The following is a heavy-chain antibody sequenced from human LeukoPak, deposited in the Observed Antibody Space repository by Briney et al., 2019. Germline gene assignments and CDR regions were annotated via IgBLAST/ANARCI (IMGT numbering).Heavy chain of an antibody. J-gene: IGHJ6*02. CDR3: ARRDYYETGQYYYYGMDV. CDR1: GFTFSSYS. D-gene: IGHD3-3*01. Sequence: PGGSLRLSCAASGFTFSSYSMTWVRRPPGKGLGWVPSIISSSSTIYYADSVKGRFTISRDNAKNSLYLQMNSLRAEDTAVYYCARRDYYETGQYYYYGMDVWGQGTTVTVSS. V-gene: IGHV3-48*01. CDR2: IISSSSTI.